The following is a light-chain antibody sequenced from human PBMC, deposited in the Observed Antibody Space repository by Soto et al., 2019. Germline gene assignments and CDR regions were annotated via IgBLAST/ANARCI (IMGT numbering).Light chain of an antibody. CDR3: QQYAGSPRT. Sequence: EIVLTQSPGTLSLSPGDTATLSCRACQSVRSNFLAWYQHKPGQAPRLLIHDAYSRATGIPDRFSGSGSDRDFTLTISRLEPEDFAVYYCQQYAGSPRTFGQGTKLEIK. CDR1: QSVRSNF. J-gene: IGKJ2*01. V-gene: IGKV3-20*01. CDR2: DAY.